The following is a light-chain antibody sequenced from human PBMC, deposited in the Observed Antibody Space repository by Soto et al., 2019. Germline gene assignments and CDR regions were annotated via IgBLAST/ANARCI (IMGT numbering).Light chain of an antibody. V-gene: IGLV1-47*01. CDR2: RNG. J-gene: IGLJ1*01. Sequence: QSVLTQPPSASGTPGQRVTISCSGSSSNIGTYYVDWYQQLPGTAPKLLIHRNGQRPSGVPDRFSGSKSGTSASLAISGLRSEDEADYYCSSYTSSSTAYVFGTGTKLTVL. CDR1: SSNIGTYY. CDR3: SSYTSSSTAYV.